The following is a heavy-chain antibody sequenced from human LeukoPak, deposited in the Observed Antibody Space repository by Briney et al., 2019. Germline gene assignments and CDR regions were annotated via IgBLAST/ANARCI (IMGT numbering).Heavy chain of an antibody. V-gene: IGHV4-38-2*02. Sequence: SETLSLTXTVSGYSISSGYYWGWIRQPPGKGLERIGSIYHSGSTYYNPSLKSRVTISVDTSKNQFSLKLSSVTAADTAVYDCARALLLRPYNWFDPWGQGTLVTVSS. J-gene: IGHJ5*02. CDR1: GYSISSGYY. CDR3: ARALLLRPYNWFDP. CDR2: IYHSGST. D-gene: IGHD1-26*01.